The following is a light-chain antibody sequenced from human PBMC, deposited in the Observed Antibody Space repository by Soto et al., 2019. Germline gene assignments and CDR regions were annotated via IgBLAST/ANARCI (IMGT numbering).Light chain of an antibody. CDR1: QSIHSW. V-gene: IGKV1-5*03. Sequence: DIQMTQSPSTLSAFVGDRVSITCRASQSIHSWLAWYQQKPGKAPQLLIYQASTLQSGVPSRFSGSGSGTDFTLTIRSLQPDDSATYYCQQYHSWLTFGQGTRLEIK. J-gene: IGKJ5*01. CDR2: QAS. CDR3: QQYHSWLT.